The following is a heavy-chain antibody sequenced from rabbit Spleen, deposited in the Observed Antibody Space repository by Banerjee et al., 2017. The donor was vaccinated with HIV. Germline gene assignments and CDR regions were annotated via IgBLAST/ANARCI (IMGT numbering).Heavy chain of an antibody. J-gene: IGHJ6*01. D-gene: IGHD4-1*01. CDR2: IDTGSSGFT. Sequence: QSLEESGGDLVKPGGTLTLTCTASGFSFSSGYYMCWVRQAPGKGLEWIACIDTGSSGFTYYASWAKGRFTCSKTSSTTVTLQMTSLTVADTATYFCARDLDDVIGWNFGWWGPGTLVTVS. CDR3: ARDLDDVIGWNFGW. V-gene: IGHV1S40*01. CDR1: GFSFSSGYY.